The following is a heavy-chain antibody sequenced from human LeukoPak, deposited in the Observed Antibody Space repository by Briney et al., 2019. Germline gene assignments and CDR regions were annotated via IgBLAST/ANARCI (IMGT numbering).Heavy chain of an antibody. CDR2: IYTSGST. D-gene: IGHD4-17*01. CDR1: GGSISSSSYY. J-gene: IGHJ5*02. Sequence: SETLSLTCTVSGGSISSSSYYWGWIRQPAGKGLEWIGRIYTSGSTNYNPSLKSRVTISVDTSKNQFSLKLSSVTAADTAVYYCARSAYGGDYGVNWFDPWGQGTLVTVSS. V-gene: IGHV4-61*02. CDR3: ARSAYGGDYGVNWFDP.